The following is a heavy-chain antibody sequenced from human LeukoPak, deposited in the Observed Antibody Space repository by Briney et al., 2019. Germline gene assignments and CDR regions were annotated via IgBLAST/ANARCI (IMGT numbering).Heavy chain of an antibody. D-gene: IGHD5-18*01. CDR1: GGTFISYA. J-gene: IGHJ4*02. Sequence: ASVKVSCKASGGTFISYAISWVRQAPGQGLEWMGGIIPIFGTANYAQKFQGRVTITADESTSTAYMELSSLRSEDTAVYYCARDQGGYSYGYAYFDYWGQGTLVTVSS. V-gene: IGHV1-69*13. CDR2: IIPIFGTA. CDR3: ARDQGGYSYGYAYFDY.